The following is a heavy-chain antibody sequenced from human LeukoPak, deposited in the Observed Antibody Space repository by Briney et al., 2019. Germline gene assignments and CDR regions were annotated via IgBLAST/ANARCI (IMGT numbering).Heavy chain of an antibody. Sequence: ASVKVSCKASGYTFTGYYMHWVRQAPGQGLEWMGWINPNSGGTNYAQKFQGRVTMTRDTSISTAYMELSRLRSDDTAVYYCARSLHYSSGWTNWFDPWGQGTLVTVSS. CDR1: GYTFTGYY. V-gene: IGHV1-2*02. CDR2: INPNSGGT. D-gene: IGHD6-19*01. J-gene: IGHJ5*02. CDR3: ARSLHYSSGWTNWFDP.